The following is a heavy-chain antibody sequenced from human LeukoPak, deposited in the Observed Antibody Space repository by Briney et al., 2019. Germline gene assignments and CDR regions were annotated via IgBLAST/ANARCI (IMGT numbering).Heavy chain of an antibody. D-gene: IGHD3-3*01. CDR1: GGSISSYY. V-gene: IGHV4-59*01. J-gene: IGHJ3*02. CDR3: ARGCRTRLRFLEWLPITARAFEI. Sequence: PSETLSLTCTVSGGSISSYYWSWIRQPPGKGLEWIGYIYYSGSTNYNPSLKSRVTISVDTSKNQFSLKLSSVTAADTAVYYCARGCRTRLRFLEWLPITARAFEIWGKGKMVTVSS. CDR2: IYYSGST.